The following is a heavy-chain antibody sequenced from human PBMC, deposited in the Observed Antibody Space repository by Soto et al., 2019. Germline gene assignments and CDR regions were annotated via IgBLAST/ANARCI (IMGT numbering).Heavy chain of an antibody. CDR2: INPSGGST. CDR3: AADYRGDNWFDP. J-gene: IGHJ5*02. D-gene: IGHD3-10*01. CDR1: GYTFTSYY. Sequence: ASVKVSCKASGYTFTSYYMHWVRQAPGQGLEWMGIINPSGGSTSYAQKFQGRVTMTRDTSTSTVYMELSSLRSEDTAVYYCAADYRGDNWFDPWGQGTLVTVSS. V-gene: IGHV1-46*01.